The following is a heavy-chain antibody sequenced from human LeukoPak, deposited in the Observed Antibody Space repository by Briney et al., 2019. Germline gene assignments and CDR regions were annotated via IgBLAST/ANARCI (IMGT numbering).Heavy chain of an antibody. Sequence: PGGSLRLFCAASGFTFNIYAMNWVRQASGKGLEWVSTISGSGSSTYYADSVKGRFTISRDNSKNTLYLQMNSLTAEDTALYYCARDSYDSSGYPSFGYWGQGTLDTVSS. CDR3: ARDSYDSSGYPSFGY. V-gene: IGHV3-23*01. J-gene: IGHJ1*01. CDR2: ISGSGSST. CDR1: GFTFNIYA. D-gene: IGHD3-22*01.